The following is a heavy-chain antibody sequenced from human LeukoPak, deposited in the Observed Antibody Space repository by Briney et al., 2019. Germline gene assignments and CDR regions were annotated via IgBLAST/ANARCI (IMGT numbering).Heavy chain of an antibody. CDR1: GFTFDDYA. J-gene: IGHJ4*02. Sequence: GGSLRLSCAASGFTFDDYAMHWVRQAPGKGLEWVSGISWNSGSIGYADSVKGRFTISRDNAKSSLYLQMNSLRAEDTALYYCARLHGSGPLAYYFDYWGQGTLVTVSS. V-gene: IGHV3-9*01. D-gene: IGHD6-19*01. CDR2: ISWNSGSI. CDR3: ARLHGSGPLAYYFDY.